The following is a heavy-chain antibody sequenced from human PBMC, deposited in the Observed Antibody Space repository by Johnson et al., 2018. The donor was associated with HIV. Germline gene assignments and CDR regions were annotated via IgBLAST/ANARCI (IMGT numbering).Heavy chain of an antibody. CDR2: IWFDGSNK. V-gene: IGHV3-33*06. J-gene: IGHJ3*02. CDR1: GFTFSNYG. Sequence: VQLVESGGRLVQPGRSLRLSCAASGFTFSNYGMHWVRQAPGKGLEWVAVIWFDGSNKYYADSVKGRFTISRDNSKNTLYLQMNSLRAEDTAGYYCAKDLVDTAMDDAFDIWGQGTMVTVSS. CDR3: AKDLVDTAMDDAFDI. D-gene: IGHD5-18*01.